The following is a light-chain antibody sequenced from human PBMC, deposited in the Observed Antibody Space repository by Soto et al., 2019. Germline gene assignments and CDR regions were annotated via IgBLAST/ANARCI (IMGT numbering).Light chain of an antibody. Sequence: EVVLTQSPVTLSLSPGEIATLSWRASQSFRGLLAWYQQKPGQATSLLIYDAYNRATGIPPRFSGSGSGTHFNLTISSLEPEDSAVYYCQQRHMWPITFGQGTRLETK. CDR3: QQRHMWPIT. J-gene: IGKJ5*01. V-gene: IGKV3-11*01. CDR2: DAY. CDR1: QSFRGL.